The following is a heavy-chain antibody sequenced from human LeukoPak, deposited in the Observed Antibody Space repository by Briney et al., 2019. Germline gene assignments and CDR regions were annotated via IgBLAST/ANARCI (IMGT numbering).Heavy chain of an antibody. CDR2: VSGGGGTT. CDR1: GFTFNIYA. V-gene: IGHV3-23*01. CDR3: AKDIAYCSSTSCHQPLDY. D-gene: IGHD2-2*01. Sequence: GGSLRLSCAASGFTFNIYAMSWVRQAPGKGLEWVSRVSGGGGTTYYADSVKGRFTISRDNSRNTVYLQMNSLRAEDTAIYYCAKDIAYCSSTSCHQPLDYWGQGTLVTVSS. J-gene: IGHJ4*02.